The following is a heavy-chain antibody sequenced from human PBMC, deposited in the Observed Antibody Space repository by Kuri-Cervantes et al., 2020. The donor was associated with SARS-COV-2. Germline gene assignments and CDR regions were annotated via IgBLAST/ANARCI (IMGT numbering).Heavy chain of an antibody. V-gene: IGHV3-73*01. CDR3: SRSTVTSPLYGMDV. CDR1: GFTFSGSA. CDR2: IRSKANSYAT. Sequence: GESLKISCAASGFTFSGSAMPWVRQASGKGLEWVGRIRSKANSYATAYAASVKGRFTISRDDSKNTAYLQMNSLKTEDTAVYYCSRSTVTSPLYGMDVWGQGTTVTVSS. D-gene: IGHD4-17*01. J-gene: IGHJ6*02.